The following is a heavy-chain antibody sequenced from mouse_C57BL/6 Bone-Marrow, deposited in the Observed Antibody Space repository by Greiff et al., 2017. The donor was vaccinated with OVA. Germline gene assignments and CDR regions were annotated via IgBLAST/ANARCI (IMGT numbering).Heavy chain of an antibody. J-gene: IGHJ4*01. D-gene: IGHD2-5*01. Sequence: QVQLKQSGAELVKPGASVKISCKASGYAFSSYWMNWVKQRPGKGLEWIGQIYPGDGDTNYNGKFKGKATLTADKSSSTAYMQLSSLTSEDSAVYFCATYYSNYAMDYWGQGTSVTVSS. V-gene: IGHV1-80*01. CDR1: GYAFSSYW. CDR2: IYPGDGDT. CDR3: ATYYSNYAMDY.